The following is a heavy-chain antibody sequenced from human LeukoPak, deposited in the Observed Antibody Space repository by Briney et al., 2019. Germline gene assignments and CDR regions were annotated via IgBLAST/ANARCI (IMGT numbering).Heavy chain of an antibody. CDR2: INHSGST. V-gene: IGHV4-34*01. CDR1: GGSFSGYY. Sequence: SETLSLTCAVYGGSFSGYYWSWIRQPPGKGLEWIGEINHSGSTNYNPSLKSRVTISVDTSKNQFSLKLSSVTAADTAVYYCLRGYYYDSRDAFDIWGQGTMVTVSS. J-gene: IGHJ3*02. CDR3: LRGYYYDSRDAFDI. D-gene: IGHD3-22*01.